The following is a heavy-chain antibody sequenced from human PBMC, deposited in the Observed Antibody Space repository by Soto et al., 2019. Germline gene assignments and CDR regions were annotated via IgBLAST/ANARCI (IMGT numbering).Heavy chain of an antibody. D-gene: IGHD2-15*01. V-gene: IGHV3-73*01. CDR3: TRYGADSVFAY. Sequence: EVQLVGSGGGLVQPGGSLKLSCAASGFTFSAFTIHWVRQASGKGLEWVGRITSKTNNYATVYAASVKGRFTFSRDDSKNTAYLQMSSLKTEDTAVYYCTRYGADSVFAYWGQGTLVTVSS. CDR1: GFTFSAFT. CDR2: ITSKTNNYAT. J-gene: IGHJ4*02.